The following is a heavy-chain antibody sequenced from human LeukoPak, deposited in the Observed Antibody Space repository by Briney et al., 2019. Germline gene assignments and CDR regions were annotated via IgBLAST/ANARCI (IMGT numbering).Heavy chain of an antibody. D-gene: IGHD2-2*01. Sequence: KPSETLSLTCSVSGGSTSTAYWSWIRQPPRKGLEWVGYIYYSGSTNYNPSLTSRVTISVDTSKNQFSLKLSSVTAADTAVYYCASAVVPAASLPNFDYWGQGTLVTVSS. CDR1: GGSTSTAY. CDR2: IYYSGST. CDR3: ASAVVPAASLPNFDY. J-gene: IGHJ4*02. V-gene: IGHV4-59*01.